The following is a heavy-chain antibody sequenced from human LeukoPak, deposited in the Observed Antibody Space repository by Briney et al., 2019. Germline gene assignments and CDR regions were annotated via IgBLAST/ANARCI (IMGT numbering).Heavy chain of an antibody. J-gene: IGHJ4*02. CDR3: AKGTYYFDSSGLFDY. V-gene: IGHV3-9*01. CDR1: GFTFDDYA. CDR2: ISWNSGSI. D-gene: IGHD3-22*01. Sequence: GRSLRLSCAASGFTFDDYAMHWVRQAPGKGLEWVSGISWNSGSIGYADSVKGRFTISRDNAKNSLYLQMNSLRAEDTALYNCAKGTYYFDSSGLFDYWGQGTLVTVSS.